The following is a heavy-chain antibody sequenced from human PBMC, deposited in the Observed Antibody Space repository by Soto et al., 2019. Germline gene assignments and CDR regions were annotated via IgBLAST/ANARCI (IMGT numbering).Heavy chain of an antibody. J-gene: IGHJ5*02. CDR1: GFTFSSYA. CDR3: AKGDCSGGSCYEGWFDP. D-gene: IGHD2-15*01. Sequence: EVQLLESGGGLVQPGGSLRLSCAASGFTFSSYAMSWVRQAPGKGLEWVSAISGSGGSTYYADSVKGRFTISSDNSHNTMYLQMNSLRAEDTAVYYCAKGDCSGGSCYEGWFDPWGQGTLVTVSS. CDR2: ISGSGGST. V-gene: IGHV3-23*01.